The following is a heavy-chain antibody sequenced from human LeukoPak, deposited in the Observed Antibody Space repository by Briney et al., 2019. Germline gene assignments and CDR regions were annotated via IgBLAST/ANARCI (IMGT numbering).Heavy chain of an antibody. V-gene: IGHV4-34*01. D-gene: IGHD2-2*01. CDR1: GGSFSGYY. CDR3: ARGFVVVPASWFDP. CDR2: INHSGST. Sequence: PSETLSLTCAVYGGSFSGYYWSWIRQPPGKGLEWVGEINHSGSTNYNPSLKSRVTISVDTPKNQFSLKLSSVTAADTAVYYCARGFVVVPASWFDPWGQGTLVTVSS. J-gene: IGHJ5*02.